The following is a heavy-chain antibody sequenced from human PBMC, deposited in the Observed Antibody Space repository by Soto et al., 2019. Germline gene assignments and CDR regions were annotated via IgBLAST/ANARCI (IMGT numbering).Heavy chain of an antibody. D-gene: IGHD6-13*01. CDR2: IYWDDDK. Sequence: QITLKESGPTLVKPTQTLTLTCTFSGFSLSTSGVGVGWIRQPPGKALEWLALIYWDDDKRYSPSLKSRLTITKDISKTQVVLTMTNMDPVDTATYYCALAAGNSGRLDFDYWGQGTLVTVSS. CDR1: GFSLSTSGVG. V-gene: IGHV2-5*02. J-gene: IGHJ4*02. CDR3: ALAAGNSGRLDFDY.